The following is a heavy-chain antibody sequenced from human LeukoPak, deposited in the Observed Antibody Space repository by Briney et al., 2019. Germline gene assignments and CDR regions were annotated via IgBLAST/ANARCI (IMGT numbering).Heavy chain of an antibody. CDR2: ISWDSGSI. J-gene: IGHJ4*02. CDR3: AKARADSSGYQRYFDY. D-gene: IGHD3-22*01. Sequence: GRSLRLSCAASGFTFGDYAMHWVRQAPGKGLVWVSGISWDSGSIGYAGSVKGRFTISRDNAKNSLYLQMNRLRAEDTALYYCAKARADSSGYQRYFDYWGQGTLVTVSS. CDR1: GFTFGDYA. V-gene: IGHV3-9*01.